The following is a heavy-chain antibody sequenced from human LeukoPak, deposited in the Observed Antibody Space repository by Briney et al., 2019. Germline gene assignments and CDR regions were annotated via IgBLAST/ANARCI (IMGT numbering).Heavy chain of an antibody. V-gene: IGHV3-53*01. CDR3: AREAVTRNYFDY. J-gene: IGHJ4*02. Sequence: GGPLRLSCAASGLTFSSNYMNWVRQAPGKGLEWVSVIYSGGSTYYADSVKGRFTISRDNSKNTLYLQMNSLRAEDTAVYYCAREAVTRNYFDYWGQGTLVTVSS. CDR1: GLTFSSNY. D-gene: IGHD4-17*01. CDR2: IYSGGST.